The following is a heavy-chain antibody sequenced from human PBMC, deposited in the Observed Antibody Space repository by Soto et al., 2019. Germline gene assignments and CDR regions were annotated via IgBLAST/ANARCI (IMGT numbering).Heavy chain of an antibody. CDR1: GFSLSTSGVG. D-gene: IGHD3-22*01. V-gene: IGHV2-5*02. CDR2: IYWDDDK. Sequence: SGPTLVNPTQTLTLTCTFSGFSLSTSGVGVGWIRQPPGKALEWLALIYWDDDKRYSPSLKSRLTITKDTSKNQVVLTMANMDPVDTATYYCAHNLYDSSGYYPRPFDYWGQGTLVTV. J-gene: IGHJ4*02. CDR3: AHNLYDSSGYYPRPFDY.